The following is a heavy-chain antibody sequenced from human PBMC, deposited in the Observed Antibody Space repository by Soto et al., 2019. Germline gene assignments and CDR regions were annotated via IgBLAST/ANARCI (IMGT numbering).Heavy chain of an antibody. CDR3: SRGAVQSNMKFDH. J-gene: IGHJ4*02. CDR2: VRPKAHGGTT. V-gene: IGHV3-49*04. CDR1: GFRIGDFA. D-gene: IGHD3-16*01. Sequence: PGGSLRLSCKVSGFRIGDFALSWVRQAPGKGLEWVGFVRPKAHGGTTEYAASVRGRFSISRDDSTSLAYLQMNSLKTEDTAVYYCSRGAVQSNMKFDHWGQGTLVTVSS.